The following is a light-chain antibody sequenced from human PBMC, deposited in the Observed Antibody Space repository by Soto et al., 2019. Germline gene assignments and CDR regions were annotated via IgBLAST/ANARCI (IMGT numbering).Light chain of an antibody. J-gene: IGKJ2*01. CDR1: RNIGTF. V-gene: IGKV1-39*01. CDR3: QQSDSTPYT. Sequence: DLQMTQSPASLSAFVGDRVTNTCRPSRNIGTFLNWYQHKPGKAPQLLIYDASSLLSGVPSRFSGSGSGTHFTLTISSLQPEDFATYFCQQSDSTPYTFGQGTKLEIK. CDR2: DAS.